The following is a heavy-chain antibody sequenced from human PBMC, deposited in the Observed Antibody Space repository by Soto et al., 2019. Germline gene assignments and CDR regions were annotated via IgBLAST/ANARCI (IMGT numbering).Heavy chain of an antibody. CDR3: ARSSTSANYFDY. CDR1: GGSISSGGYY. D-gene: IGHD2-2*01. CDR2: IYYSGST. V-gene: IGHV4-31*03. Sequence: QVQLQESGPGLVKPSQTLSLTCTVSGGSISSGGYYWSWIRQHPGKGLEWIGYIYYSGSTYYNPYLTSRVSISVDTSKNQFCLKLNSVTAADTAVYYCARSSTSANYFDYWGQGTLVTVSS. J-gene: IGHJ4*02.